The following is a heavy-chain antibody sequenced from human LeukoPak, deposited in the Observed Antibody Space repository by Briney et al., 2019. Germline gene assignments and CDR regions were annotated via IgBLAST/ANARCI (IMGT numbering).Heavy chain of an antibody. CDR1: GGSISSYY. J-gene: IGHJ6*03. CDR2: IYTSGST. CDR3: ARAPYYDFWSGYYSGYYYYMDV. D-gene: IGHD3-3*01. Sequence: SETLSLTCTVSGGSISSYYWSWIRQPAGKGLEWIGRIYTSGSTIHNPSLKSRVTMSVDTSKNQFSLKLSSVTAADTAVYYCARAPYYDFWSGYYSGYYYYMDVWGKGTTVTVS. V-gene: IGHV4-4*07.